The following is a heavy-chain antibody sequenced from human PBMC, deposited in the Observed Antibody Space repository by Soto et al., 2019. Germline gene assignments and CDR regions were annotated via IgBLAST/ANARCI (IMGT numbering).Heavy chain of an antibody. D-gene: IGHD1-1*01. CDR3: AKGRGQNWNVDY. Sequence: EVQLLESGGGSVQPGGSLRLSCAASGFTFSSYAMHWVRRPPGKGLEWVSSISGSGGTAYYADSVKGRFSISRDSLVNRLYLQMNSLRTADTAVYYCAKGRGQNWNVDYWGQGTLVTVSP. CDR2: ISGSGGTA. CDR1: GFTFSSYA. J-gene: IGHJ4*02. V-gene: IGHV3-23*01.